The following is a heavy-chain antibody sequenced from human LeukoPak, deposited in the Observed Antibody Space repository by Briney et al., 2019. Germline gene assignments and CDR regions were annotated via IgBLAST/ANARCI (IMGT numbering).Heavy chain of an antibody. D-gene: IGHD4-23*01. CDR2: ISAYNGNT. Sequence: ASVKVSCKASGYTFTSYGISWVRQAPGQGLEWMGWISAYNGNTNYAQKLQGRVTMTTDTSTSTAYMELRSLRSDDTAVYYCARDLLTTVVMSRWYFDYWGQGTLVTVSS. CDR3: ARDLLTTVVMSRWYFDY. CDR1: GYTFTSYG. J-gene: IGHJ4*02. V-gene: IGHV1-18*01.